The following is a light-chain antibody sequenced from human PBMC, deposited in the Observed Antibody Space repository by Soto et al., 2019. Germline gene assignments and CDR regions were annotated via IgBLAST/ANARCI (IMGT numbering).Light chain of an antibody. CDR1: KNDIGVYDF. V-gene: IGLV2-8*01. J-gene: IGLJ1*01. CDR2: EVV. CDR3: KSYAGSNTYV. Sequence: QSVLTQPPSASGSPGQSVTISCTGTKNDIGVYDFVSWYQHHPGKAPRLIIYEVVQRPSGVPDRFSGSKSGNTASLTVSGRQAADEADYFCKSYAGSNTYVFGSGTKRTVL.